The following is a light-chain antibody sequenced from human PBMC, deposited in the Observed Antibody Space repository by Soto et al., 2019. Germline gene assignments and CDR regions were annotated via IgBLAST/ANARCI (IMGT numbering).Light chain of an antibody. V-gene: IGKV3-11*01. CDR3: LHRMNWPLT. CDR2: EAS. J-gene: IGKJ5*01. Sequence: ENVLTQSPGTLSLSPGERATLSCRASQTVRSNYLAWYQQKPGQTPRLLIYEASERATGIPARFSGSGSETDFTLTISSLEPEDFGVYYCLHRMNWPLTFGQGTRLEIK. CDR1: QTVRSNY.